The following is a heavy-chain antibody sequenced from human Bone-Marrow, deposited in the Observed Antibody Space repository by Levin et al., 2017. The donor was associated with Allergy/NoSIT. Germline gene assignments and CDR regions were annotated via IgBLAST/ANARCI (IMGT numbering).Heavy chain of an antibody. V-gene: IGHV1-8*01. D-gene: IGHD2-21*02. CDR2: MNPNNGDT. Sequence: GASVKVSCKASGYTFTSYDISWVRQATGQGLEFLGWMNPNNGDTVYAQKFQGRVTMTRDISLRTAYMEVRSLRHEDTAVYYCARGSQYGDYNYFYGMDVWGQGSTVIVSS. J-gene: IGHJ6*02. CDR1: GYTFTSYD. CDR3: ARGSQYGDYNYFYGMDV.